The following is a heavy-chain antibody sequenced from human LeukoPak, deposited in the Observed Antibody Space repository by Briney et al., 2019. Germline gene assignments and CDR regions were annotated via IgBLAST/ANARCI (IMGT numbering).Heavy chain of an antibody. CDR1: GFTFDDYT. J-gene: IGHJ4*02. CDR3: AKDRGWELKLFDY. Sequence: GGSLRLSCAASGFTFDDYTMHWVRQAPGKGLEWVSLISWDGGSTYYADSVKGRFTISRDNSKNTLYVQMNSLRAEDTAVYYCAKDRGWELKLFDYWGQGTLVTVSS. D-gene: IGHD1-26*01. CDR2: ISWDGGST. V-gene: IGHV3-43*01.